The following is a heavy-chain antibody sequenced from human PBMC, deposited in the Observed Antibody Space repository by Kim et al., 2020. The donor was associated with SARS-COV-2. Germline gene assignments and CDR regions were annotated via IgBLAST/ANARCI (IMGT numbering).Heavy chain of an antibody. J-gene: IGHJ6*02. D-gene: IGHD3-10*01. CDR3: ARVGSMVYGSGSYYIARRFYYGMDV. Sequence: ASVKVSCKASGYTFTSYYMHWVRQAPGQGLEWMGIINPSGGSTSYAQKFQGRVTMTRDTSTSTVYMELSSLRSEDTAVYYCARVGSMVYGSGSYYIARRFYYGMDVWGQGTTVTVSS. V-gene: IGHV1-46*01. CDR1: GYTFTSYY. CDR2: INPSGGST.